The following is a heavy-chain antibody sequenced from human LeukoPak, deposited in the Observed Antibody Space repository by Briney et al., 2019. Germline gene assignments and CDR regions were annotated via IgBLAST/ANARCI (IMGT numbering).Heavy chain of an antibody. D-gene: IGHD5-18*01. CDR3: ASPVDTAIVTLFHY. CDR1: GFTFSSYA. Sequence: SGGSLRLSCAASGFTFSSYAMHWVRQAPGKGLEWVAVISYDGSNKYYADSVKGRFTISRDNYKNTMYLQMNSLRAEDTALYYCASPVDTAIVTLFHYWGQGTLVTVSS. CDR2: ISYDGSNK. V-gene: IGHV3-30-3*01. J-gene: IGHJ4*02.